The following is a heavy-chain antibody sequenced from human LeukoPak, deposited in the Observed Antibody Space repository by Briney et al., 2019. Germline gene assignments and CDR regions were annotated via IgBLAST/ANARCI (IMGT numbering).Heavy chain of an antibody. CDR3: ARDGSLAY. CDR1: GYTFTDYY. CDR2: INSNSGAT. J-gene: IGHJ4*02. Sequence: VASVKVSCKASGYTFTDYYIHWVRQAPGQGLEWMGWINSNSGATNYAQKFQGRVTMTRDTSISTAYMELTRLGSDDTAVYYCARDGSLAYWGQGTLVTVFS. D-gene: IGHD5-12*01. V-gene: IGHV1-2*02.